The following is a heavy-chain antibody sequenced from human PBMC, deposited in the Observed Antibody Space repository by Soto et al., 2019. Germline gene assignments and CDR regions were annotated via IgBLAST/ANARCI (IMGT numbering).Heavy chain of an antibody. CDR3: ARDDIVTGWAPYYYGMDV. CDR2: INAGNGNT. D-gene: IGHD3-9*01. CDR1: GYTFTSYA. Sequence: GASVKVSCKASGYTFTSYAMHWVRQAPGQRLEWMGWINAGNGNTKYSQKFQGRVTITRDTSASTAYMELSSLRSEDTAVYYCARDDIVTGWAPYYYGMDVWGQGTTVPVSS. J-gene: IGHJ6*02. V-gene: IGHV1-3*01.